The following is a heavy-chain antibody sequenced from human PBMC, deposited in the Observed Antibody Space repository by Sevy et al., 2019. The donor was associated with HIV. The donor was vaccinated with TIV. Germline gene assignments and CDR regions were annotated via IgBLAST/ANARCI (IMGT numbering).Heavy chain of an antibody. J-gene: IGHJ4*02. CDR1: GYTFTGYY. CDR3: ERMGDYYDSSGYYPLKF. D-gene: IGHD3-22*01. V-gene: IGHV1-2*02. CDR2: INLNSGGT. Sequence: ASVKVSCKASGYTFTGYYIHWVRQAPGQGLEWMGWINLNSGGTYFAKKFQDSVTMTTDTSVNTAYMELRSLRFDDTAVYYCERMGDYYDSSGYYPLKFWGQGTLVTVSS.